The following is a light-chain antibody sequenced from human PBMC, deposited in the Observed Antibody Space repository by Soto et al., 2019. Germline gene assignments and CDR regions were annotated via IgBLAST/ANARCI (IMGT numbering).Light chain of an antibody. CDR3: QQYESSSWM. CDR2: KAS. J-gene: IGKJ1*01. V-gene: IGKV1-5*03. Sequence: DIQMTQSPSTLSASVGDRVTITCRASQSVSSWLDWYQQKLGKAPKLLIYKASSLESGVPSRFSGSGSGTEFTLTISSLQPDDFATYYCQQYESSSWMFGQGTKVEI. CDR1: QSVSSW.